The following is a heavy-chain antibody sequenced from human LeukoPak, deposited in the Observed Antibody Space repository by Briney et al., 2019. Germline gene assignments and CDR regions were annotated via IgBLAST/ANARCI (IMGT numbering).Heavy chain of an antibody. CDR3: ARGSQWYDRTYLEY. V-gene: IGHV1-2*02. CDR1: GYTFTGKY. Sequence: APVRVSCKASGYTFTGKYLHWVRQAPGQGLEWMGWINPNSGATNYAQKFQGRVTMTRDTSINTAFMEMSSLISDDTAVYYCARGSQWYDRTYLEYWGQGTLVTVSS. J-gene: IGHJ4*02. CDR2: INPNSGAT. D-gene: IGHD2-15*01.